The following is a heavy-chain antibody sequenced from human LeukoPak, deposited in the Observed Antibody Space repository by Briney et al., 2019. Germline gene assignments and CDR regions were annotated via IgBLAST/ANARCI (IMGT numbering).Heavy chain of an antibody. D-gene: IGHD3-3*01. CDR2: ISYDGSNK. CDR3: AKDFVTVADAFDI. Sequence: PGGSLRLSCAASGFTFSVYSMNWVRQAPGKGLEWVAVISYDGSNKYYADSVKGRFTISRDNSKNTLYLQMNSLRAEDTAVYYCAKDFVTVADAFDIWGQGTMVTVSS. J-gene: IGHJ3*02. V-gene: IGHV3-30*18. CDR1: GFTFSVYS.